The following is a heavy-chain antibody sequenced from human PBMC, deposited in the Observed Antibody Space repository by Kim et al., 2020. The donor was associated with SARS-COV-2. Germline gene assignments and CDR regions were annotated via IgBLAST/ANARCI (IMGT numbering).Heavy chain of an antibody. D-gene: IGHD3-9*01. Sequence: SETLSLTCTVSGGSMSNYYWSWIRQSPGKGLEWIGYIYYSGSTNFNPSLKSRVTISVYTSKNQFSLKVNSVTAADTAVYYCARGATGNYFYYGLDVWGQG. CDR1: GGSMSNYY. CDR3: ARGATGNYFYYGLDV. J-gene: IGHJ6*02. V-gene: IGHV4-59*13. CDR2: IYYSGST.